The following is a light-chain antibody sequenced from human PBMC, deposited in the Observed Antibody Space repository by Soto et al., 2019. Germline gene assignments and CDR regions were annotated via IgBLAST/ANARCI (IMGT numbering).Light chain of an antibody. V-gene: IGLV2-8*01. CDR3: ASFRSGTILV. CDR2: EVV. J-gene: IGLJ1*01. CDR1: KNDIGVYDF. Sequence: VLTQPPSASGSPGQSVTISCTGTKNDIGVYDFVSWYQHHPGKAPRLIIYEVVQRPSGVPDRFSGSKSGNTASLTVSGLQAADEADYFCASFRSGTILVFGSGTKVTVL.